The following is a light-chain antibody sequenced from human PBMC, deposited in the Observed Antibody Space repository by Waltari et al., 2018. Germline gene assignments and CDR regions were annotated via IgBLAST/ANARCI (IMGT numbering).Light chain of an antibody. Sequence: YVLTQPPSVSVDPGKTARLTCGGDNIGSQSVNWYQQKPGQAPVLVMFYDSDRPSEIPGRFSGSNSGNTATLTISWVEAGDEADYHCQVWDDVTDSGVFGGGTKLTVL. CDR1: NIGSQS. CDR3: QVWDDVTDSGV. V-gene: IGLV3-21*04. CDR2: YDS. J-gene: IGLJ3*02.